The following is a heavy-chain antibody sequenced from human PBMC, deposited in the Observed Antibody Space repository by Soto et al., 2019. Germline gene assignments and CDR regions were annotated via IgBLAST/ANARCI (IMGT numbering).Heavy chain of an antibody. Sequence: GGSLRLSCAASGFTFNNYGMHWVRQAPGKGLEWVAGIWHDGSNKYYLESVKGRFTISRDNSKNTPYLQMNSLRAEDTAVYYCARPPNYYGSGSHFDYWGQGTLVTVSS. V-gene: IGHV3-33*01. CDR2: IWHDGSNK. D-gene: IGHD3-10*01. CDR1: GFTFNNYG. CDR3: ARPPNYYGSGSHFDY. J-gene: IGHJ4*02.